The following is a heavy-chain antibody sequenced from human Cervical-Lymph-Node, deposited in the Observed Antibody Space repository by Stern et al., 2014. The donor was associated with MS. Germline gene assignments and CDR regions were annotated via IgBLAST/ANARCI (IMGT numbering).Heavy chain of an antibody. V-gene: IGHV5-51*01. CDR3: ARHPPRRKWDDPNYGMDV. D-gene: IGHD1-1*01. CDR1: GYTFTNNW. CDR2: IYPDDSNI. Sequence: VQLVQSGAEVKKPGASLKISCKGSGYTFTNNWIAWVRQMPGKGLEWMGIIYPDDSNIRYSPSLQGQVTISGDQTISPTYTQYCSLKAGDRAVYYWARHPPRRKWDDPNYGMDVWGQGTTVTVSS. J-gene: IGHJ6*02.